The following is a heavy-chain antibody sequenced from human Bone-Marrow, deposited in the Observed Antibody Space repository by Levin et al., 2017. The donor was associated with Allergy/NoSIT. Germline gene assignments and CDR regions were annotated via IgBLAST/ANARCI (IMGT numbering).Heavy chain of an antibody. Sequence: ASVKVSCRASGYTFDFYGMTWLRQAPGQGLEWMGWISPYNGDTKYARKLQGRVTMTADTSTSTAYMQLTSLRSDDTAVYFCAREMAETAADTFDLWGQGTMVTVSS. J-gene: IGHJ3*01. D-gene: IGHD2-8*01. V-gene: IGHV1-18*01. CDR3: AREMAETAADTFDL. CDR1: GYTFDFYG. CDR2: ISPYNGDT.